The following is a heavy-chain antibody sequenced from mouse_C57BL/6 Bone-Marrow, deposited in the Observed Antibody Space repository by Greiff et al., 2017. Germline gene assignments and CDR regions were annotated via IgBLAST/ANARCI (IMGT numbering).Heavy chain of an antibody. Sequence: DVKLVESGGGLVQPGESLKLSCESNEYEFPSHDMSWVRKTPEKRLELVAAINSDGGSTYYPDTMERRFIISRDNTKKTLYLQMSSLRSEDTALYYCARQKRYGGAMDYWGQGTSVTVSS. D-gene: IGHD2-10*02. V-gene: IGHV5-2*01. CDR1: EYEFPSHD. CDR3: ARQKRYGGAMDY. CDR2: INSDGGST. J-gene: IGHJ4*01.